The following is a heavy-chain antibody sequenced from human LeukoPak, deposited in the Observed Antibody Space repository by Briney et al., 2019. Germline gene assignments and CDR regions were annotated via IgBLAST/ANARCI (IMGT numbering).Heavy chain of an antibody. CDR2: IKSKTDGGTT. J-gene: IGHJ4*02. D-gene: IGHD3-22*01. V-gene: IGHV3-15*01. CDR3: TTDPRYYYDSSGYPY. CDR1: GFTFINAW. Sequence: GSLRLSFAASGFTFINAWMSWVRQAPGKGLEWVGRIKSKTDGGTTDYAAPVKGRFTISRDDSKNTLYLQMNSLKTEDTAVYYCTTDPRYYYDSSGYPYWGQGTLVTVSS.